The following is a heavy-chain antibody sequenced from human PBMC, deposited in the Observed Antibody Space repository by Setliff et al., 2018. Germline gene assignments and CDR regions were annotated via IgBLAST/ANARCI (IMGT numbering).Heavy chain of an antibody. CDR3: ARDLSRWFGEFAFDI. CDR1: GYTFAGYY. D-gene: IGHD3-10*01. J-gene: IGHJ3*02. Sequence: ASVKVSCMASGYTFAGYYMHWVRQAPGQGLEWMGWINPNSGGANYAQKFQGRVTMTRDTSISTGYMELSRLRSDDTAVYYCARDLSRWFGEFAFDIWGQGTMVTVSS. V-gene: IGHV1-2*02. CDR2: INPNSGGA.